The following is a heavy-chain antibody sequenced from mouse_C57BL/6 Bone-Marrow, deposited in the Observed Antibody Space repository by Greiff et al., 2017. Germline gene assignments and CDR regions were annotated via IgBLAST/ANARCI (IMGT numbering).Heavy chain of an antibody. V-gene: IGHV1-80*01. CDR3: ASKGFGDDCGSRGFAY. Sequence: QVQLQQSGAELVKPGASVKISCKASGYAFSSYWMNWVKQRPGKGLEWIGQIYPGDGGTNYNGKFKGKATLTADKASSTADMQLSSLTSEDSAVYFCASKGFGDDCGSRGFAYWGQGTTLTVSS. CDR1: GYAFSSYW. J-gene: IGHJ2*01. CDR2: IYPGDGGT. D-gene: IGHD1-1*01.